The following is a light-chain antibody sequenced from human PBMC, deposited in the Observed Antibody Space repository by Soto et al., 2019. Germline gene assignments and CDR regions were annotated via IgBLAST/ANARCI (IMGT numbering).Light chain of an antibody. Sequence: EIVLTQSPGTLSLSPGERATLSCRASQSVSSNYLGWYQQKPGQAPRLLIYGASSRATGIPDRFRGSGSETDLTLTISILEPQDLAVEYCLKFCISPSTFGPGTKVEMK. CDR1: QSVSSNY. V-gene: IGKV3-20*01. CDR2: GAS. CDR3: LKFCISPST. J-gene: IGKJ1*01.